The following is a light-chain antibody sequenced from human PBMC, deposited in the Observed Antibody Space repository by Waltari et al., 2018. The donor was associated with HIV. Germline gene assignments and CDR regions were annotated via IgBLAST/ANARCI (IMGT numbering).Light chain of an antibody. V-gene: IGKV1-33*01. CDR2: NTF. J-gene: IGKJ5*01. CDR1: QDISIL. CDR3: QQYDYLPSIT. Sequence: DIQMTQSPASLSASVGDTVTITCQASQDISILLNWYHQRPGEAPNLLIYNTFSLQAGVPSRFSGSGSGTHFTLTINNLQPEDIGTYFCQQYDYLPSITFGQGTRLEI.